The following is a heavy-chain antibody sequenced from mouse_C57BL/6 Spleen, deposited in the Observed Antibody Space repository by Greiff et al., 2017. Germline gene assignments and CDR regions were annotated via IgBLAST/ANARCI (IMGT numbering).Heavy chain of an antibody. V-gene: IGHV5-17*01. CDR2: ISSGSSTI. J-gene: IGHJ2*01. CDR1: GFTFSDYG. Sequence: EVKLVESGGGLVKPGGSLKLSCAASGFTFSDYGMHWVRQAPEKGLEWVAYISSGSSTIYYADTVKGRFTISRDNAKNTLFLQMNSLRSEDTAMYYCARGPLRLRWYFDYWGQGTTLTVSS. D-gene: IGHD3-2*02. CDR3: ARGPLRLRWYFDY.